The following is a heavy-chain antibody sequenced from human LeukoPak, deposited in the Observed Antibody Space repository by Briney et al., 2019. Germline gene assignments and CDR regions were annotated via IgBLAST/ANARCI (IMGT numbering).Heavy chain of an antibody. CDR1: GFTFSSYS. CDR2: ISSSSTI. CDR3: ASKVAGTSYYFDY. V-gene: IGHV3-48*01. J-gene: IGHJ4*02. Sequence: GGSLRLSCAASGFTFSSYSMNWVRQAPGKGLEWVSYISSSSTIYYADSVKGRFTISRDNAKNSLYLQMNSPRAEDTAVYYCASKVAGTSYYFDYWGQGTLVTVSS. D-gene: IGHD6-19*01.